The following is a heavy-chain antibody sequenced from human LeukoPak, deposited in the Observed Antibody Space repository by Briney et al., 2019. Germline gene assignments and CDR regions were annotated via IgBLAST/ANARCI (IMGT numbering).Heavy chain of an antibody. V-gene: IGHV3-74*01. CDR3: AREWIRDYYYGMDV. D-gene: IGHD2-2*03. Sequence: GGSLRLSCGASGFTFSSYWMHWVRQAPGKGLVWVSRINGDGSSTSYAESVKGRFTIYRDNAKNTLYLQMNSLRAEHTAVYYGAREWIRDYYYGMDVWGQGTTVTVSS. J-gene: IGHJ6*02. CDR2: INGDGSST. CDR1: GFTFSSYW.